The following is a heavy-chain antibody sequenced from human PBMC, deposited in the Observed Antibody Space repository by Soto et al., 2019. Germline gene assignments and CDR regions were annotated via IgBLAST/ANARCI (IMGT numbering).Heavy chain of an antibody. CDR3: ARTLPAAHGVDWFDP. CDR2: ISSSSSYI. J-gene: IGHJ5*02. V-gene: IGHV3-21*01. D-gene: IGHD2-2*01. Sequence: PGGSLRLSCAASGFTFSSYWMHWVRQAPGKGLEWVSSISSSSSYIYYADSVKGRFTISRDNAKNSLYLQMNSLRAEDTAVYYCARTLPAAHGVDWFDPWGQGT. CDR1: GFTFSSYW.